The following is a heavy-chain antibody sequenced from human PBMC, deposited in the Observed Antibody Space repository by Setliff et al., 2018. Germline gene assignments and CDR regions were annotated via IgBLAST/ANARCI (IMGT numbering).Heavy chain of an antibody. CDR3: ARDDGLGPPLYYYYMDV. J-gene: IGHJ6*03. CDR2: IPNAGSSK. D-gene: IGHD6-6*01. CDR1: GFSFSTYA. V-gene: IGHV3-30*07. Sequence: GGSLRLSCAASGFSFSTYAMHWVRQAPGKGPEWVAVIPNAGSSKYYADSVKGRFTISRDNSKNTLFLQMNGLRAEDTAVYYCARDDGLGPPLYYYYMDVWGKGTTVTVSS.